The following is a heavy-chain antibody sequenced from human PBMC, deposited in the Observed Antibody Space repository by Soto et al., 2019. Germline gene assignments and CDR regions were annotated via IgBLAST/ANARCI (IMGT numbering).Heavy chain of an antibody. J-gene: IGHJ2*01. CDR3: ARDPSSSYSSGWDNWYFDL. CDR2: IWYDGSNK. D-gene: IGHD6-19*01. CDR1: GFTFSSYG. V-gene: IGHV3-33*01. Sequence: QVQLVESGGGVVQPGRSLRLSCAASGFTFSSYGMHWVRQAPGKGLEWVAVIWYDGSNKYYADSVKGRFTISRDNSKNTLYLQMNSLRAEDTAVYYCARDPSSSYSSGWDNWYFDLWGRGTLVTVSS.